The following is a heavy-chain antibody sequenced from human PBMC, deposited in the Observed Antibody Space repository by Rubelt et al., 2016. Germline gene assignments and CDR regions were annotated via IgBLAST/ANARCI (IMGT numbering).Heavy chain of an antibody. D-gene: IGHD2-2*01. CDR3: ASWGSTSLSPDGFDFDF. Sequence: QLQLVQSGSELKKPGASVKVSCKASGYAFTRYPMNWVRQAPGQGLEWLGWITTETGKPTYAQGFTGRFVFSLDTSFNTAYLQISSVTADDTAVYYGASWGSTSLSPDGFDFDFWGQGTLVTVSS. V-gene: IGHV7-4-1*02. CDR2: ITTETGKP. CDR1: GYAFTRYP. J-gene: IGHJ4*02.